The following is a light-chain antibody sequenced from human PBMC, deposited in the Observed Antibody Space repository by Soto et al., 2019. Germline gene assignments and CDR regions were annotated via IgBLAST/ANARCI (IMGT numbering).Light chain of an antibody. CDR1: ITDIGAYNY. V-gene: IGLV2-14*01. CDR2: GVS. Sequence: QSALTQPASVSGSPGQSITISCTGTITDIGAYNYVSWYQQHPGKAPKLLIYGVSSRPSGVSNRFSGSKSGNTASLTVSGLQAEDEADYYCSSYAGSSNVFGTGTKLTVL. CDR3: SSYAGSSNV. J-gene: IGLJ1*01.